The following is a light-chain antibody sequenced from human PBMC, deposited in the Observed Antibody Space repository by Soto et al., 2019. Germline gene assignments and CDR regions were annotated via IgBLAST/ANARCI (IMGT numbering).Light chain of an antibody. Sequence: IVLTQSPGTLSLSPGEIATLSCRSSQSVSSSYLAWYQQKPGQAPSLLIYGASSMATGITDRFSGSGSGTDFTLTISRLEPEDFAVYYCQQYGSSPRTFGQGTKLEIK. J-gene: IGKJ2*01. CDR2: GAS. CDR1: QSVSSSY. V-gene: IGKV3-20*01. CDR3: QQYGSSPRT.